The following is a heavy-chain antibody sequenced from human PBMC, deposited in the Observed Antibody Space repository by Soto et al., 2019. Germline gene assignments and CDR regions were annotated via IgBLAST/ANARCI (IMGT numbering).Heavy chain of an antibody. Sequence: QVQLQESGPGLVKPSETLSLSYTVSGGSISRYYWNWIRQPPGKGLEWIGYIYYSGSTNYNPSLKSRVTISVDTSKNQFSLKLSSVTAADTVVYYCARDPGSGSYYGWFDPWGQGTLVTVSS. CDR3: ARDPGSGSYYGWFDP. CDR1: GGSISRYY. D-gene: IGHD3-10*01. J-gene: IGHJ5*02. V-gene: IGHV4-59*01. CDR2: IYYSGST.